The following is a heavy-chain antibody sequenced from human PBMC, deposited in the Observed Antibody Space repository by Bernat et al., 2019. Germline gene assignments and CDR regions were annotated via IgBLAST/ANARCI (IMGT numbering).Heavy chain of an antibody. J-gene: IGHJ3*02. CDR1: GFTFSSYS. V-gene: IGHV3-21*01. CDR3: ARNRYSYGFLDAFDI. D-gene: IGHD5-18*01. Sequence: EVQLLEPGGGLVKPGGSLRLSCAASGFTFSSYSMNWVPQAPGKVLEWVSSISSSSSYIYYADSVKGRFTITRDNAKNSLYLQMNSLRAEDTAMYYCARNRYSYGFLDAFDIWGQGKMVTVSS. CDR2: ISSSSSYI.